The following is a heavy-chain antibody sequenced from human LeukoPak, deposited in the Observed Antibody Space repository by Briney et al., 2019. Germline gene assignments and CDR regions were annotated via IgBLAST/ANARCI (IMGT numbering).Heavy chain of an antibody. D-gene: IGHD3-9*01. V-gene: IGHV3-23*01. CDR3: ASDTLRYFDWLLTYGDY. CDR2: ISGSGGST. Sequence: GGSLRLPCAASGFTFSSYAMSWVRQAPGKGLEWVSAISGSGGSTYYADSVKGRFTISRDNSKNTLYLQMNSLRAEDTAVYYCASDTLRYFDWLLTYGDYWGQGTLVTVSS. J-gene: IGHJ4*02. CDR1: GFTFSSYA.